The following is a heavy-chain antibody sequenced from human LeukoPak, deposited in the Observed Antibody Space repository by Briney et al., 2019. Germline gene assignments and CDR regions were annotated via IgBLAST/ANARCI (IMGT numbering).Heavy chain of an antibody. J-gene: IGHJ4*02. CDR2: TNGATGNT. CDR1: GYTFTNYA. Sequence: ASVKVSCKASGYTFTNYALHWVRQAPGQSLEWMGWTNGATGNTRFSQDFQGRLTITIDTSASTGYVELSSLRSDDTAVYYCARDLSYGGNSGGGYWGQGTLVTVSS. V-gene: IGHV1-3*01. CDR3: ARDLSYGGNSGGGY. D-gene: IGHD4-23*01.